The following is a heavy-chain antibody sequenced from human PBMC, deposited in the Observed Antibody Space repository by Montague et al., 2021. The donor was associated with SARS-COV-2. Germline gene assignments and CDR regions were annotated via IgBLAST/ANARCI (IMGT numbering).Heavy chain of an antibody. V-gene: IGHV2-70*01. CDR3: ARIRDYDILTGSYSGFDY. CDR2: XDCXDEK. CDR1: GFSLSTSGMC. Sequence: PALVKSTPTLTLTCTFSGFSLSTSGMCVSWIRQPQGKALEWLAPXDCXDEKYYSTSLKTRLTISKDTSKHPVVLTMTTMDPVDTATYYCARIRDYDILTGSYSGFDYWGQGTLVTVSS. D-gene: IGHD3-9*01. J-gene: IGHJ4*02.